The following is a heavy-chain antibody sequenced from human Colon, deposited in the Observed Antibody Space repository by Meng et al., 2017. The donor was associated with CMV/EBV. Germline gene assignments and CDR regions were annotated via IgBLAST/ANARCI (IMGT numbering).Heavy chain of an antibody. CDR1: GFNFGNFW. V-gene: IGHV3-7*01. D-gene: IGHD3-16*01. CDR2: IKGDGTEE. Sequence: GGSLRLSCEASGFNFGNFWMNWVRQAPGKGLEWVANIKGDGTEEYYVDSVKGRFTISRDNAKNSLYLQMNSLRVEGTALYYCRTGHYDRAWGHGTLVTVSS. CDR3: RTGHYDRA. J-gene: IGHJ5*01.